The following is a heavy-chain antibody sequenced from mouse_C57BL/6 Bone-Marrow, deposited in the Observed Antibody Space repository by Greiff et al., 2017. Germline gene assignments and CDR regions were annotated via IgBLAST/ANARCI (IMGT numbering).Heavy chain of an antibody. D-gene: IGHD2-4*01. CDR2: IDPENGDT. V-gene: IGHV14-4*01. CDR3: TTRAIYYECDDGRPGYAMDY. CDR1: GFNIKDDY. J-gene: IGHJ4*01. Sequence: VQLQQSGAELVRPGASVKLSCTASGFNIKDDYMHWVKQRPEQGLEWIGWIDPENGDTEYASKFQGKATITADTSSNTAYLQLSSLTSEDTAVYYCTTRAIYYECDDGRPGYAMDYWGQGTSVTVSS.